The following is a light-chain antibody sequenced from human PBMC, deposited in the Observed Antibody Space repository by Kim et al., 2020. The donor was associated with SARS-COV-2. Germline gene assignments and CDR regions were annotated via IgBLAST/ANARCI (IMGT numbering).Light chain of an antibody. V-gene: IGLV1-47*01. CDR3: AKCDGNVISTNWI. CDR2: RDS. J-gene: IGLJ3*02. Sequence: TIPCSGSASNIHINYVYWYQYYPRNAPKLPIYRDSQRPSGLPDLFSGSKFGTSASLVIRGIRSEDAADYYCAKCDGNVISTNWIFGGGTQLTVL. CDR1: ASNIHINY.